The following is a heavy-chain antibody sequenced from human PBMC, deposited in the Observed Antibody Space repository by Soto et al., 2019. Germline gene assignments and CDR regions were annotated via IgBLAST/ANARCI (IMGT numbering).Heavy chain of an antibody. CDR2: IVVGSGNT. D-gene: IGHD3-9*01. J-gene: IGHJ6*02. CDR1: GFTFTGSA. Sequence: GASVKVSCKASGFTFTGSAVQWVRQARGQRLEWIGWIVVGSGNTNYAQKFQERVTITRDMSTSTAYMELSSLRSEDTAVYYCAAAPHYYDILTGYYSSYYGMDVWGQGTTVTVSS. CDR3: AAAPHYYDILTGYYSSYYGMDV. V-gene: IGHV1-58*01.